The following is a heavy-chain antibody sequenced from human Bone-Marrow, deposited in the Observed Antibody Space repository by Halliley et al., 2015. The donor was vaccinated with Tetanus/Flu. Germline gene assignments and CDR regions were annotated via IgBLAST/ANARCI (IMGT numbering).Heavy chain of an antibody. V-gene: IGHV4-4*01. CDR3: ARGGRAGYYYYTALDV. Sequence: TLSLTCVVSAGTISSNNWWTWVRQPPGRGLEWIGDIYHGGTTNYNPSLKSRVDISADKSKNEFSMRLKSVTAADTAVYFCARGGRAGYYYYTALDVWGRGTTVTVS. CDR2: IYHGGTT. J-gene: IGHJ6*02. CDR1: AGTISSNNW.